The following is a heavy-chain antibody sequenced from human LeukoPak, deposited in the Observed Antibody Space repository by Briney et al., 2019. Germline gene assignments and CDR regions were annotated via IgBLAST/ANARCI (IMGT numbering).Heavy chain of an antibody. D-gene: IGHD1-26*01. CDR1: GFTFSSYS. J-gene: IGHJ4*02. V-gene: IGHV3-48*01. CDR2: ISSSSSTI. Sequence: GGSLRLSCAASGFTFSSYSMNWVRQAPGKGLEWVSYISSSSSTIYYADSVEGRFTISRDNAKNSLYLQMNSLRAEDTAVYYCARDLLYSGSYSFDYWGQGTLVTVSS. CDR3: ARDLLYSGSYSFDY.